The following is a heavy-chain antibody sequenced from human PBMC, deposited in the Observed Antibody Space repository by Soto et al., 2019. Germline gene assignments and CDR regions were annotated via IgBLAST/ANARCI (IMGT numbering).Heavy chain of an antibody. V-gene: IGHV1-69*12. J-gene: IGHJ6*02. CDR1: GGTFSSYA. Sequence: QVQVVQSGAEVKKPGSSVKVSCKASGGTFSSYAISWVRQAPGQGLEWMGGIIPIFGTADYAQKFQGRVTITADESTGTAYMELSSLRPEDTAVYYCASHSGSSPEGRYYYGMDVWGQGTTVTVSS. CDR2: IIPIFGTA. D-gene: IGHD1-26*01. CDR3: ASHSGSSPEGRYYYGMDV.